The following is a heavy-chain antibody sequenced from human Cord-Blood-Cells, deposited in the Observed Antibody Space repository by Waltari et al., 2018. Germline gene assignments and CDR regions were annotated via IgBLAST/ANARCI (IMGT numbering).Heavy chain of an antibody. CDR2: INPNSGGT. J-gene: IGHJ4*02. D-gene: IGHD3-3*01. CDR3: ARDRGLGYDFWSGYDY. Sequence: QVQLVQSGAEVKKPGASVTVSCKATGYTFTGYYMPGVLQAPGQGLEWMGWINPNSGGTNYAQKFQGRVTMTRDTSISTAYMELSRLRSDDTAVYYCARDRGLGYDFWSGYDYWGQGTLVTVSS. V-gene: IGHV1-2*02. CDR1: GYTFTGYY.